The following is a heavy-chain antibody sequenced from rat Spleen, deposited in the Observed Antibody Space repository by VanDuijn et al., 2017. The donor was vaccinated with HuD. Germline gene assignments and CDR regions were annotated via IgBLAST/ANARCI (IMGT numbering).Heavy chain of an antibody. Sequence: EGQRGEAGGGGGQPGRARKRPGAAAGGTGRNEDRAGGRQAPTKGLDGVASISTGGGNTYYRDSVKGRFTISRDNAKSTLYLQMDSLRSEDTATYYCARHNSGYYFDYWGQGVMVTVSS. CDR1: GGTGRNED. J-gene: IGHJ2*01. D-gene: IGHD4-3*01. V-gene: IGHV5-25*01. CDR3: ARHNSGYYFDY. CDR2: ISTGGGNT.